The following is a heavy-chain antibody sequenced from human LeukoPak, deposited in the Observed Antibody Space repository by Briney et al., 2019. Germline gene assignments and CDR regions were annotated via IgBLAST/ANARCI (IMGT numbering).Heavy chain of an antibody. CDR3: AKAPRFGDHATEYYYYYMHV. CDR1: GFTFSSYA. V-gene: IGHV3-30*04. J-gene: IGHJ6*03. Sequence: PGRSLRLSCAASGFTFSSYAMHWVRQAPGKGLEGVAVISYDGGNKYYADSVKGRFTISRDNSKNTLYLQMNSLRVEDTPVYYCAKAPRFGDHATEYYYYYMHVWGKGTTVTVSS. D-gene: IGHD3-16*01. CDR2: ISYDGGNK.